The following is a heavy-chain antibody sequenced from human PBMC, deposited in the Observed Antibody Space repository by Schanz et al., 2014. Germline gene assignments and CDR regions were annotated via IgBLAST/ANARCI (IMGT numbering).Heavy chain of an antibody. J-gene: IGHJ3*01. CDR1: GYAFTTYG. CDR2: ISTFRNEDT. D-gene: IGHD2-8*02. V-gene: IGHV1-18*01. Sequence: QVQLVQSGAEVKKPGASVRVSCKVSGYAFTTYGISWVRQAPGQGPEFMGWISTFRNEDTNSAQRFQGRLTMTTDTSTSTAYMELRSLRSDDTAVYYCATMWGYCTATACQILEGLDVWGQGTMVTVSS. CDR3: ATMWGYCTATACQILEGLDV.